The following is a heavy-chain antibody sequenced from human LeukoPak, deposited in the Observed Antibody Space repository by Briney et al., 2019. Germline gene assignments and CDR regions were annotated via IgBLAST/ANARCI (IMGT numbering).Heavy chain of an antibody. J-gene: IGHJ5*02. V-gene: IGHV4-59*08. CDR1: GGSISSYY. CDR3: ARHVSSGYQSNWFDP. CDR2: IYYSGST. Sequence: SETLSLTCTVSGGSISSYYWSWIRQPPGKGLEWIGYIYYSGSTNYNPSLRSRVTISVDTSRNQFSLKLSSVTAADTAVYYCARHVSSGYQSNWFDPWGQGTLVTVSS. D-gene: IGHD3-22*01.